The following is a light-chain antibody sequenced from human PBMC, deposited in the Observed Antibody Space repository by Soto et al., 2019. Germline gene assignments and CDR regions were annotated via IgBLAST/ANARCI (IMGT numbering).Light chain of an antibody. CDR2: SAS. Sequence: EIVMTQSPATLSVSPGERATLSCRASQSISSELAWYQQKPGQPPRLLIYSASTRATGVPARFPGSGSASEFPLTISGLQSEDFAVYYCQQGHNWPLTFGQGTRLEI. CDR1: QSISSE. CDR3: QQGHNWPLT. V-gene: IGKV3-15*01. J-gene: IGKJ2*01.